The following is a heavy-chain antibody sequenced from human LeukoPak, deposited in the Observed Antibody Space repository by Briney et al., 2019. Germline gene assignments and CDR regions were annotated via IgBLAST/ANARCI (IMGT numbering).Heavy chain of an antibody. Sequence: GASVKVSCKASGSTFTSYGISWVRQAPGQGLEWMGWISAYNGNTNYAQKLQGRVTMTTDTSTSTAYMELRSLRFDDTAVYYCARDSITMVRGVHKSWFDPWGQGTLVTVSS. J-gene: IGHJ5*02. V-gene: IGHV1-18*01. D-gene: IGHD3-10*01. CDR1: GSTFTSYG. CDR3: ARDSITMVRGVHKSWFDP. CDR2: ISAYNGNT.